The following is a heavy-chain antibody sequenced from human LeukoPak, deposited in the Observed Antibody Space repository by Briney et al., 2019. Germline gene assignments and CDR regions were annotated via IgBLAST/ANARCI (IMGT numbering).Heavy chain of an antibody. CDR2: INPSGGST. CDR1: GYTFTSYY. Sequence: ASVKVSCKASGYTFTSYYMHWVRQAPGQGLEWMGIINPSGGSTSYAQKFQGRVTMTRDTSTSTVYMELSSLRSEDTAVYYCARDQGAWGYGYNFDYWGQGTLVTVSS. J-gene: IGHJ4*02. D-gene: IGHD3-16*01. V-gene: IGHV1-46*01. CDR3: ARDQGAWGYGYNFDY.